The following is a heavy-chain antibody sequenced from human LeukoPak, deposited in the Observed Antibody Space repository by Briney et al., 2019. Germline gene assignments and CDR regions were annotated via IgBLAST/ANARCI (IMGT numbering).Heavy chain of an antibody. V-gene: IGHV4-39*01. CDR2: IYYSGST. Sequence: PGGSLRLSCAASGFTFSSYAIYWVRQAQGKGLEWIGSIYYSGSTYYNPSLKSRLTISVDTSKNQFSLKLSSVTAVDTAVYYCATSSGSYYYWGQGTLVTVSS. CDR1: GFTFSSYAIY. J-gene: IGHJ4*02. D-gene: IGHD1-26*01. CDR3: ATSSGSYYY.